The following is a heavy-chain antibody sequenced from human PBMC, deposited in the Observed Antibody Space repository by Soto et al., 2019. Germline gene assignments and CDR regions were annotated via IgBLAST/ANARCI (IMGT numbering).Heavy chain of an antibody. Sequence: GASVKVSCKASGYTFTSYAMHWVRQAPGQRLEWMGWINAGNGNAKYSQKFQGRVTITRDTSASTAYMELSSLRSEDTAVYYCARVPIALIKQQLVHLDYWGQGTLVTVSS. D-gene: IGHD6-13*01. J-gene: IGHJ4*02. CDR2: INAGNGNA. V-gene: IGHV1-3*01. CDR3: ARVPIALIKQQLVHLDY. CDR1: GYTFTSYA.